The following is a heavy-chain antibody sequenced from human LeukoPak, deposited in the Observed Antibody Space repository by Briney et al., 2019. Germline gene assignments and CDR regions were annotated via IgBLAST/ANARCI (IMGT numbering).Heavy chain of an antibody. Sequence: GESLKISCKGSGYSFTSYWIGWVRQMPGKGLEWMGIIYPGDSDTRYSPSFQGQVTISADKFISTAYLQWSSLKASDTAMYYCARQPVYSYGSHYYYGMDVWGQGTTVTVSS. D-gene: IGHD5-18*01. CDR1: GYSFTSYW. J-gene: IGHJ6*02. V-gene: IGHV5-51*01. CDR3: ARQPVYSYGSHYYYGMDV. CDR2: IYPGDSDT.